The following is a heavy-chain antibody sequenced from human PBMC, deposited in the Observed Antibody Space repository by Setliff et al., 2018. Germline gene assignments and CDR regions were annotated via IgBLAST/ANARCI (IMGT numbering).Heavy chain of an antibody. CDR3: ARGIEPLLPVPGY. D-gene: IGHD3-10*01. Sequence: SVKVSCKASGGTFSSYAISWVRQAPGQGLEWMGGIIPILGIANYAQKFQGRVTITADESTSTAYMELSSLRSEDTAVYYCARGIEPLLPVPGYWGQGTLVTVSS. CDR1: GGTFSSYA. V-gene: IGHV1-69*10. J-gene: IGHJ4*02. CDR2: IIPILGIA.